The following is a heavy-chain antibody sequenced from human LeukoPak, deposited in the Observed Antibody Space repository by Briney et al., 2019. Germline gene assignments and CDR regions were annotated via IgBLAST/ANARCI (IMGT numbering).Heavy chain of an antibody. CDR3: AKGGLRLGELSSFDY. CDR2: ISGSGGST. V-gene: IGHV3-23*01. D-gene: IGHD3-16*02. Sequence: GGSLRLSCADSGFTFSSYAMSWVRQAPGKGLEWVSAISGSGGSTYYADSVKGRFTIPRDNSKNTLYLQMNSLRAEDTAVYYCAKGGLRLGELSSFDYWGQGTLVTVSS. J-gene: IGHJ4*02. CDR1: GFTFSSYA.